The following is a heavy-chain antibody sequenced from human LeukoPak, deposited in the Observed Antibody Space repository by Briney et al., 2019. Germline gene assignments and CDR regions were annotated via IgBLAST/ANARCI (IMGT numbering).Heavy chain of an antibody. D-gene: IGHD1-26*01. V-gene: IGHV4-59*01. CDR3: ARGATPFDY. Sequence: SETLSLTCTVSGGSISSYYWSWIRQPPGKGLEWIGYIYYSGSTNYSPSLKSRVTISVDTSKNQFSLKLSSVTAADTAVYYCARGATPFDYWGQGTLVTVSS. J-gene: IGHJ4*02. CDR1: GGSISSYY. CDR2: IYYSGST.